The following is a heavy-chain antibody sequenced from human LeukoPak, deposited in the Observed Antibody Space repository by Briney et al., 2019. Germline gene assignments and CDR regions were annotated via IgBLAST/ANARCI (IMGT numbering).Heavy chain of an antibody. J-gene: IGHJ3*02. CDR3: ARGDYGTSIGAFDI. D-gene: IGHD4/OR15-4a*01. Sequence: PSETLSLTCTVSGGSILDSTYYWAWIRQPPGKGLEWIGYIYYSGSTNYNPSLKSRVTISVDTSKNQFSLKLSSVTAADTAVYYCARGDYGTSIGAFDIWGQGTMVTVSS. CDR1: GGSILDSTYY. CDR2: IYYSGST. V-gene: IGHV4-61*05.